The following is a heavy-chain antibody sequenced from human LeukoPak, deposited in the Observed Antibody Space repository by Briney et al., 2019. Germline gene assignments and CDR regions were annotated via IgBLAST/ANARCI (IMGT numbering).Heavy chain of an antibody. CDR2: ISSSGTAT. CDR3: ARFGRTEFYSYGMDV. CDR1: GFTFSDYY. V-gene: IGHV3-11*04. Sequence: GGALRLSCAASGFTFSDYYMNWIRQAPGKGLEGVLYISSSGTATHYADSVKGRFTISRDNAKNSLYLQMNSLRAQDTAVYYCARFGRTEFYSYGMDVWGQGTTVTVSS. D-gene: IGHD3-10*01. J-gene: IGHJ6*02.